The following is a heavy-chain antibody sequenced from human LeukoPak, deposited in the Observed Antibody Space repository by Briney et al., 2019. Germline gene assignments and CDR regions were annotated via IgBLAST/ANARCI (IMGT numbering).Heavy chain of an antibody. V-gene: IGHV3-53*01. CDR3: ARDRGPTRAFDI. J-gene: IGHJ3*02. D-gene: IGHD5-24*01. CDR1: GFTVSSNY. CDR2: IYSGVPT. Sequence: PGGSLRLSCAASGFTVSSNYMSWVRQAPGKGLEWVSGIYSGVPTYYADSVKGRFTISRDNSKNTLYLQMNSLRAEDTAVYYCARDRGPTRAFDIWGQGTMVTVS.